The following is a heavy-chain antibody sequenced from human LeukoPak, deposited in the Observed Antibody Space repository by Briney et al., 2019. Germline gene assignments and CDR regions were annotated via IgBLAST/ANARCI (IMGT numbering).Heavy chain of an antibody. D-gene: IGHD6-6*01. J-gene: IGHJ4*02. V-gene: IGHV1-69*13. CDR2: IIPIFGTA. CDR3: ARASSLDLDFDY. CDR1: GGTFSSYA. Sequence: SVKASCKASGGTFSSYAISWVRQAPGQGLEWMGGIIPIFGTANYAQKFQGRVTITADESTSTAYMELSSLRSEDTAVYYCARASSLDLDFDYWGQGTLVTVSS.